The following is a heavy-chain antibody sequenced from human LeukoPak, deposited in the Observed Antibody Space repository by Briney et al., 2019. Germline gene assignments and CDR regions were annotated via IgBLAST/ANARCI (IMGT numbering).Heavy chain of an antibody. J-gene: IGHJ4*02. CDR1: SYSIPVGYY. CDR3: ARTRWIAVAGTDYFDY. V-gene: IGHV4-38-2*01. CDR2: INLSGHT. Sequence: SDTLSLTCSVSSYSIPVGYYWGWIRQSPGKGLDWIGSINLSGHTYYNPSLKSRVTISVDTSKNQFSLKLSSVTAADTAVYYCARTRWIAVAGTDYFDYWGQGTLVTVSS. D-gene: IGHD6-19*01.